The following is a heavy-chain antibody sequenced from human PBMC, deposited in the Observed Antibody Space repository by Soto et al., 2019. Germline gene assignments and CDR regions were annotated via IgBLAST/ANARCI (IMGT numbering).Heavy chain of an antibody. CDR2: ISGTGGST. CDR1: GFTFSDYS. V-gene: IGHV3-23*01. Sequence: DVQLLESGGHLVQPGGSQRLSCAASGFTFSDYSMSWVRLAPGKGLEWVSGISGTGGSTYYADSVEGRFTISRDNSRSTLYLQMNSLRAEDTAVYYCARSLEDRWNTYYFLHWGQGTLVTVSA. D-gene: IGHD1-1*01. CDR3: ARSLEDRWNTYYFLH. J-gene: IGHJ4*02.